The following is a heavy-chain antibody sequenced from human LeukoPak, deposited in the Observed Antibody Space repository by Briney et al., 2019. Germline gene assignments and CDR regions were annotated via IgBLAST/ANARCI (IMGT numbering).Heavy chain of an antibody. J-gene: IGHJ5*02. CDR2: IYTSGST. CDR1: GGSISSGSYY. Sequence: SQTLSLTCTVSGGSISSGSYYWSWIRQPAGKGLEWIGRIYTSGSTIYNPSLKSRVTISVDTSKKQFSLKLSSVTAADTAVYYCARCGFMVRGAIGWFDPWGQGTLVTVSS. V-gene: IGHV4-61*02. D-gene: IGHD3-10*01. CDR3: ARCGFMVRGAIGWFDP.